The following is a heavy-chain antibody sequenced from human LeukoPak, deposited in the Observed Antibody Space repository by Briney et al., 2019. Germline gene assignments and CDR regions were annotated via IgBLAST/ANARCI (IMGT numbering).Heavy chain of an antibody. Sequence: PGGSLRLSCAASGFTFSSYAMHWVRQAPGKGLEWVAVISYDGSNKYYADSVKGRFTISRDNSKNTLYLQMNSLRAEDTAVYSCASPGASAAGTGYWGQGTLVTVSS. CDR3: ASPGASAAGTGY. V-gene: IGHV3-30*04. J-gene: IGHJ4*02. CDR2: ISYDGSNK. D-gene: IGHD6-13*01. CDR1: GFTFSSYA.